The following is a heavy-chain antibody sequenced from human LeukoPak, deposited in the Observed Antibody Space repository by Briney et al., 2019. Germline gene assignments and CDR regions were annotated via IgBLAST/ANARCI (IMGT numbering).Heavy chain of an antibody. Sequence: ASVKVSCQASGYTFTSYGISWVRQAPGQGLEWMGWISAYNGNTNYAQKLQGRVTMTTDTSTSTAYMELRSLRSDDTAVYYCARQADSYGSYYFDYWGQGTLVTVSS. CDR3: ARQADSYGSYYFDY. CDR2: ISAYNGNT. D-gene: IGHD5-18*01. CDR1: GYTFTSYG. J-gene: IGHJ4*02. V-gene: IGHV1-18*01.